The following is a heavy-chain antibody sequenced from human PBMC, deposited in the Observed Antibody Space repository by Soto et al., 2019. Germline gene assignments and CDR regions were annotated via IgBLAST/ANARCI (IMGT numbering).Heavy chain of an antibody. CDR3: ARLARGIFGVVNGWFDP. CDR1: GGSFSGYY. V-gene: IGHV4-34*01. CDR2: INHSGST. Sequence: SETLSLTCAVYGGSFSGYYWSWIRQPPGKGLEWIGEINHSGSTNYIPSLKSRVTISVDTSKNQFSLKLSSVTAADTVVFYCARLARGIFGVVNGWFDPWGQGTLVTVSS. D-gene: IGHD3-3*02. J-gene: IGHJ5*02.